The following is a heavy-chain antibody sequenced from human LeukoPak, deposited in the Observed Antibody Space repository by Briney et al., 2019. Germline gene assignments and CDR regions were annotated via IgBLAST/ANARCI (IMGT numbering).Heavy chain of an antibody. Sequence: ASVKVSCKASGYTFIGYFMHWVRQAPGQGLEWMGRINPNGGGTIYAQKFQGRVTMTRDTSISTAYMELSRLRSDDTAVYYCAGSFLPDDYWGQGTLVTVSS. V-gene: IGHV1-2*06. J-gene: IGHJ4*02. D-gene: IGHD1-14*01. CDR3: AGSFLPDDY. CDR2: INPNGGGT. CDR1: GYTFIGYF.